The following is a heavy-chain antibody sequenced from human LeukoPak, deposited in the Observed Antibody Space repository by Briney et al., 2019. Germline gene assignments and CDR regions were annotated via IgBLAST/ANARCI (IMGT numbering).Heavy chain of an antibody. CDR3: ARERSGSEIFARSFDI. Sequence: KSSETLSLTCTVSGGSISSYYWSWIRQPPGKGLEWIGEIYYSGSTNYNPSLKSRITISVDKSKNQFSLKLSSVTAADTAVCYCARERSGSEIFARSFDIWGQGTMVTVSS. D-gene: IGHD3-3*01. J-gene: IGHJ3*02. CDR2: IYYSGST. CDR1: GGSISSYY. V-gene: IGHV4-59*12.